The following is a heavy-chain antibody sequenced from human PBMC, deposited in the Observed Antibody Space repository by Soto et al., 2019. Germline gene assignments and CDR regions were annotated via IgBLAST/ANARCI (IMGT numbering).Heavy chain of an antibody. CDR3: ARNGVAATPFVSHSFDY. D-gene: IGHD2-15*01. Sequence: SETLSFTFTVSGGSLSRYYWSWIRQPPGKGLEWIGSIYYRGSTNYDPSLKSRVTISVDTSKNQFSLKLSSVTTADTAVYYCARNGVAATPFVSHSFDYWGQGTLVTVSS. CDR2: IYYRGST. V-gene: IGHV4-59*01. CDR1: GGSLSRYY. J-gene: IGHJ4*02.